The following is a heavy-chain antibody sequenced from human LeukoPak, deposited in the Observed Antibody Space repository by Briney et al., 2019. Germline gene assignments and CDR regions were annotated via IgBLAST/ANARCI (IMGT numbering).Heavy chain of an antibody. CDR2: ISSNGGST. V-gene: IGHV3-64*04. D-gene: IGHD6-13*01. CDR1: GFTFSRYA. Sequence: QTGGSLRLSCSVSGFTFSRYAMHWVRQTPGKGLEHVSGISSNGGSTYYADSVKGRFTISRDNAKNSLYLQMNSLRAEDTAVYYCARPLHTPYSSSWYGGGYYGMDVWGQGTTVTVSS. CDR3: ARPLHTPYSSSWYGGGYYGMDV. J-gene: IGHJ6*02.